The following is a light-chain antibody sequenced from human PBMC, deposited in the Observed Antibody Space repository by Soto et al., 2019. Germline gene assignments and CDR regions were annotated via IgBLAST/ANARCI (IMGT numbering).Light chain of an antibody. J-gene: IGKJ5*01. CDR2: AAS. Sequence: DIQMTQSPSSLSASVGDRVTITCRASQGIYNYLAWYQQKPGKAPKLLIYAASTLEGEVPSRFSGSGSGTDFTPTISSLQPEDVATYYCHKYYNSLLTFGQGTRVE. CDR1: QGIYNY. V-gene: IGKV1-27*01. CDR3: HKYYNSLLT.